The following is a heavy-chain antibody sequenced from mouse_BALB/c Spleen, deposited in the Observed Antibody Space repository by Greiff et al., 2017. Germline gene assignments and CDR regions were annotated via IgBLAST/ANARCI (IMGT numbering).Heavy chain of an antibody. Sequence: DAGGGLVQPKGSLKLSCAASGFTFNTYAMNWVRQAPGKGLEWVARIRSKSNNYATYYADSVKDRFTISRDDSQSMLYLQMNNLKTEDTAMYYCVRHVMDYWGQGTSVTVSS. CDR3: VRHVMDY. CDR1: GFTFNTYA. V-gene: IGHV10-1*02. CDR2: IRSKSNNYAT. J-gene: IGHJ4*01.